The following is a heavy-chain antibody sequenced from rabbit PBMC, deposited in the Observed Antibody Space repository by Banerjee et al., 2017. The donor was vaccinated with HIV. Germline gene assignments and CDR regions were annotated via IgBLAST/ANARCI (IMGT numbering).Heavy chain of an antibody. J-gene: IGHJ3*01. Sequence: QEQLVESGGGLVKPEGSLTLTCTASGFSFSNKYVMCWVRQAPGKGLEWIACIVAGSDGLTYYANWAKGRFTISKTSSTTVTLQMTSLTVADTATYFCARDLAGVIGWNFGLWGQGTLVTVS. CDR3: ARDLAGVIGWNFGL. CDR1: GFSFSNKYV. CDR2: IVAGSDGLT. V-gene: IGHV1S45*01. D-gene: IGHD4-1*01.